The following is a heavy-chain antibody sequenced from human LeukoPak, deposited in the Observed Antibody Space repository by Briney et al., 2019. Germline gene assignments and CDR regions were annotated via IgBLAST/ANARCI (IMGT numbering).Heavy chain of an antibody. J-gene: IGHJ3*02. V-gene: IGHV3-48*01. D-gene: IGHD2/OR15-2a*01. CDR3: ARGSNTLAFDI. CDR1: GFTFTIYS. Sequence: GGSLRLSCAASGFTFTIYSMNWVRQAPGKGLEWVSYISSSGSTIYYADSVKGRFTMSRDNAKKSLYLQMNSLRAGDTAVYYCARGSNTLAFDIWGQGTMVTVSS. CDR2: ISSSGSTI.